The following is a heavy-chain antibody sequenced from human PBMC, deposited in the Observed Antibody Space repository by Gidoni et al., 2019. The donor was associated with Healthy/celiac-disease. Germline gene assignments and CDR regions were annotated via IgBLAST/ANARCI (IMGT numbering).Heavy chain of an antibody. Sequence: QVQLVQSGAEVKKPGASVKVSCKASGYTFTGYYMHWVRQAPGQGLEWMGRINPNSGGTNYAQKFQGRVTMTRDTSISTAYMELSRLRSDDTAVYYGARGSKEVVAGTQDFDYWGQGTLVTVSS. J-gene: IGHJ4*02. D-gene: IGHD6-19*01. CDR2: INPNSGGT. CDR1: GYTFTGYY. V-gene: IGHV1-2*06. CDR3: ARGSKEVVAGTQDFDY.